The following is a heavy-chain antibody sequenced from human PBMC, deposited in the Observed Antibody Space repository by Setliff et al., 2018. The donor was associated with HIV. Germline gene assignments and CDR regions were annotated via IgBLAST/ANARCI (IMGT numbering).Heavy chain of an antibody. V-gene: IGHV1-69*13. J-gene: IGHJ5*02. D-gene: IGHD3-3*01. Sequence: GASVKVSCKASGGTFSSYAISWVRQTPGQGLEWMGGIIAISGTPNYAQKFQGRVTITADESTSTACMELSSLRSEDTAVYYCARGERGFLDFNWFDPWGQGTLVTVSS. CDR1: GGTFSSYA. CDR2: IIAISGTP. CDR3: ARGERGFLDFNWFDP.